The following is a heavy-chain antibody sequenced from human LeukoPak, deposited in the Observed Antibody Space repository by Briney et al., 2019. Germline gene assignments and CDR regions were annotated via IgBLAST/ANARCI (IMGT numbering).Heavy chain of an antibody. V-gene: IGHV1-24*01. Sequence: ASVKVSCKVSGYTLTELSMHWVRQAPGKGLEWMGGFGPEDGETIYAQKFQGRVTMTEDTSTDTAYMELSSLRSEDTAVYYCATVVLRSGYGGFDYWGQGTLVTVSS. CDR1: GYTLTELS. J-gene: IGHJ4*02. CDR3: ATVVLRSGYGGFDY. CDR2: FGPEDGET. D-gene: IGHD3-3*01.